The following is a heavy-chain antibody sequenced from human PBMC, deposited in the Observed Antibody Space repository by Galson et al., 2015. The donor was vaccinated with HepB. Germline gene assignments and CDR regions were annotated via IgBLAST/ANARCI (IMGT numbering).Heavy chain of an antibody. CDR2: IYYSGST. CDR1: GGSISSGDYY. CDR3: AGSENYYDSSGYHI. D-gene: IGHD3-22*01. V-gene: IGHV4-30-4*01. J-gene: IGHJ3*02. Sequence: TLSLTCTVSGGSISSGDYYWSWIRQPPGKGLEWIGYIYYSGSTYYNPSLKSRVTISVDTSKNQFSLKLSSVTAADTAVYYCAGSENYYDSSGYHIWGQGTMVTVSS.